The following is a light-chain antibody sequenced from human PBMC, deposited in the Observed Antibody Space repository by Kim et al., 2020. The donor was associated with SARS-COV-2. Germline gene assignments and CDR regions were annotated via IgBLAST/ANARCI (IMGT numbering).Light chain of an antibody. Sequence: EIVLTQSPGTLSLSPGERATLSCRASQSVSDNYLAWYQQKPGQAPRLLIYGASSRATGIPDRFSGSGSGTDFTLTISRLEPEDFAVYYRQQYDNSPSCTLGQENKLEIK. V-gene: IGKV3-20*01. J-gene: IGKJ2*02. CDR2: GAS. CDR3: QQYDNSPSCT. CDR1: QSVSDNY.